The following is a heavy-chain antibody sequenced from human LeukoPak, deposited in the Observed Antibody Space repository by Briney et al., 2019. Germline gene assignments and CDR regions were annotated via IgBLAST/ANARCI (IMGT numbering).Heavy chain of an antibody. J-gene: IGHJ6*02. Sequence: ASVKVSCKASGYTFTSYDINWVRQATGRGLEWMGWMNPNSGNTGYAQKFQGRVTMTRNTSISTAYMELSSLRSEDTAVYYCARVVILGEGPLITMVRGANYGMDVWGQGTTVTVSS. D-gene: IGHD3-10*01. CDR1: GYTFTSYD. V-gene: IGHV1-8*01. CDR2: MNPNSGNT. CDR3: ARVVILGEGPLITMVRGANYGMDV.